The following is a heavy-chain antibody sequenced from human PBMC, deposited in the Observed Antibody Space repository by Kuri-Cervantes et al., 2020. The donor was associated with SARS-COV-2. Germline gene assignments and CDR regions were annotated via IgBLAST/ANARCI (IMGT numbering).Heavy chain of an antibody. CDR2: MYYSGIT. D-gene: IGHD1-26*01. CDR3: ARDNVLFSGSGFDL. CDR1: GGSISSYC. Sequence: SETLSLTCTVSGGSISSYCWSWIRQPPGKGLEWIGYMYYSGITNYDPSLKSRVTISVDTSKNQLSLKLSSVTAADTAVYYCARDNVLFSGSGFDLWGQGIRVNGAS. V-gene: IGHV4-59*01. J-gene: IGHJ4*02.